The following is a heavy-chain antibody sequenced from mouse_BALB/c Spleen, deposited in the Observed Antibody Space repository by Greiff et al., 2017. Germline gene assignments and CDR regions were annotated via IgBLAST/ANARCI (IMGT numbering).Heavy chain of an antibody. CDR3: ARSGYGNWFAY. CDR2: IDPANGNT. J-gene: IGHJ3*01. Sequence: DVKLVESGAELVKPGASVKLSCTASGFNIKDTYMHWVKQRPEQGLEWIGRIDPANGNTKYDPKFQGKATITADTSSNTAYLQLSSLTSEDTAVYYCARSGYGNWFAYWDQGTLVTVSA. D-gene: IGHD2-10*02. V-gene: IGHV14-3*02. CDR1: GFNIKDTY.